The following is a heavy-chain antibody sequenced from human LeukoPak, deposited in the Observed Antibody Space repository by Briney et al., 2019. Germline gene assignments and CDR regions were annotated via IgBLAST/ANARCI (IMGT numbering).Heavy chain of an antibody. Sequence: ASVKVSCKASGGTFSSYAISWVRQAPGQGLEWMGGIIPIFGTANYAQKFQGRVTITADKSTSTAYMELSSLRSEDTAVYYCARDRGNDYNSYFFDYWGQGILVTVSS. D-gene: IGHD5-24*01. V-gene: IGHV1-69*06. CDR3: ARDRGNDYNSYFFDY. J-gene: IGHJ4*02. CDR2: IIPIFGTA. CDR1: GGTFSSYA.